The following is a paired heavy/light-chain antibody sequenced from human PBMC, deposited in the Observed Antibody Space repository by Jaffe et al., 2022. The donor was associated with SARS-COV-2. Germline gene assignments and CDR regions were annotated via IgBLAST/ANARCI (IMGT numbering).Light chain of an antibody. CDR3: QQYDNLRAT. CDR2: DAS. Sequence: DIQMTQSPSSLSTSVGDRVTITCQASQDISNFLNWYQQKPGKAPKLLIYDASNLETGVPSRFSGSGSGTDFTFTISSLQPEDIATYYCQQYDNLRATFGQGTRLDI. J-gene: IGKJ5*01. CDR1: QDISNF. V-gene: IGKV1-33*01.
Heavy chain of an antibody. CDR2: INPDSGGT. V-gene: IGHV1-2*02. J-gene: IGHJ2*01. Sequence: QVQLVQSGAEVKKPGASMKVSCKASGYTFTGHYIHWVRQAPGQGLEWMGWINPDSGGTNFAQKFQGRVTMTRDTSITTAYMELSRLTSNDTAVYYCARVPYPSWSGYGSYWYFDLWGRGTLVTVSS. D-gene: IGHD3-3*01. CDR3: ARVPYPSWSGYGSYWYFDL. CDR1: GYTFTGHY.